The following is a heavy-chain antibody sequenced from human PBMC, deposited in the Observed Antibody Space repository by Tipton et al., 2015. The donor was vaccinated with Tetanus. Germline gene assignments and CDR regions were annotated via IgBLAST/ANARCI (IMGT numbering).Heavy chain of an antibody. D-gene: IGHD3-16*01. CDR3: TSSLNTWYYYGVDV. CDR2: IYSGGRT. CDR1: GFTVSSNY. J-gene: IGHJ6*02. V-gene: IGHV3-53*01. Sequence: SLRLSCAASGFTVSSNYMSWVRQAPGKGPEWVSIIYSGGRTYYADSVKGRFTISRDNSKNMLFLRMNSMRAEDTAVYYCTSSLNTWYYYGVDVWGQGITVTVSS.